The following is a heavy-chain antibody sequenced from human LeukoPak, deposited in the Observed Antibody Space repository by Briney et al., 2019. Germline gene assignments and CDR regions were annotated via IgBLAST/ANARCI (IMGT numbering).Heavy chain of an antibody. V-gene: IGHV3-23*01. J-gene: IGHJ3*02. CDR1: GFTFSSYA. CDR3: ARVRGSGSYDAFDI. D-gene: IGHD3-10*01. CDR2: ISGSGGST. Sequence: GGSLRLSCAASGFTFSSYAMSWVRQAPGKGLEWVSAISGSGGSTYYADSVKGRFTISRDNAKNSLYLQMNSLRAEDTAVYYCARVRGSGSYDAFDIWGQGTMVTVSS.